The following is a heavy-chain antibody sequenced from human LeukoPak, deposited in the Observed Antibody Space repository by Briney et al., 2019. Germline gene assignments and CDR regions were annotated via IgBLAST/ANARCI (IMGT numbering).Heavy chain of an antibody. CDR1: GFTFSSYE. Sequence: GGSLRLSRAASGFTFSSYEMNWVRQAPGKGLEWVSGISWNSGSIGYADSVKGRFTISRDNAKNSLYLQMNSLRAEDMALYYCAKGGSGWSRDIDYWGQGTLVTVSS. V-gene: IGHV3-9*03. CDR2: ISWNSGSI. D-gene: IGHD6-19*01. CDR3: AKGGSGWSRDIDY. J-gene: IGHJ4*02.